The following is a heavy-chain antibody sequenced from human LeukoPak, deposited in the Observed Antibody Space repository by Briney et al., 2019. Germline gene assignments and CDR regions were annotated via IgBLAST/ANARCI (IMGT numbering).Heavy chain of an antibody. D-gene: IGHD3-22*01. CDR2: ISGSGGST. Sequence: GGSLRLSCAASGFTFSHYGMHWVRQAPGKGLEWVSAISGSGGSTYYADSVKGRFTISRDNSKNTLYLQMNSLRAEDTAVYYCAKDLYYYDSSGYYFLTDYWGQGTLVTVSS. CDR3: AKDLYYYDSSGYYFLTDY. CDR1: GFTFSHYG. J-gene: IGHJ4*02. V-gene: IGHV3-23*01.